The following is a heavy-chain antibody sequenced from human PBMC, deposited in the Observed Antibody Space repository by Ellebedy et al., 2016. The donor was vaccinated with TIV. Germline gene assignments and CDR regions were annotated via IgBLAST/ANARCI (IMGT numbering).Heavy chain of an antibody. D-gene: IGHD4/OR15-4a*01. Sequence: GGSLRLSCAASGFSFNSYWMSWVRQAPGQGPEWVPNINQEGSRIYFVDSVKGRFTISRDNAKNSVYLRMNTLRVEDTAVYHCVRDGVYGDNTPGYYGRDVWGQGTTVTVSS. J-gene: IGHJ6*02. V-gene: IGHV3-7*03. CDR3: VRDGVYGDNTPGYYGRDV. CDR2: INQEGSRI. CDR1: GFSFNSYW.